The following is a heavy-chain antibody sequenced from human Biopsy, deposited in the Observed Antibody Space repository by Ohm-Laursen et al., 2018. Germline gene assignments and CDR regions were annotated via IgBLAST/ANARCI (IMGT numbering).Heavy chain of an antibody. J-gene: IGHJ4*02. CDR1: GFLFSRHA. D-gene: IGHD3-10*01. CDR3: ARAGDFGSRGAGDY. Sequence: SLRLSCTASGFLFSRHAMHWVRQAPGKGLEYVSAISNTGDGTYYANSVKGRFTVSRDNSGNRLYLQMDSLRIEDTAIYFRARAGDFGSRGAGDYWGRGTLVTVSS. CDR2: ISNTGDGT. V-gene: IGHV3-64*01.